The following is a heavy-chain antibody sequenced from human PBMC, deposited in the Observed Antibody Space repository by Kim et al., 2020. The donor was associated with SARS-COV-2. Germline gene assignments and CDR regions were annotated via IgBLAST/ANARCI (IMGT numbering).Heavy chain of an antibody. J-gene: IGHJ4*02. Sequence: QKLQGRVTITADESTSTAYMELSSLRSEYTAVYYCARDAGEYSYGRNFDYWGQGTLVTVSS. CDR3: ARDAGEYSYGRNFDY. V-gene: IGHV1-69*01. D-gene: IGHD5-18*01.